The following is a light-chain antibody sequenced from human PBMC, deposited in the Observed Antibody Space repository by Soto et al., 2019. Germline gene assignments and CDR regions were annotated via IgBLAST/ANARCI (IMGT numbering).Light chain of an antibody. V-gene: IGKV1-5*01. CDR2: DAS. J-gene: IGKJ1*01. Sequence: IQMTQSPSTLSASVGDRVTITCRASHNIERWMAWYQQKPGKAPSLLIFDASTLHSGVPSRFSGSGSGTEFTLTISSLQSEDFAVYYCQQYNNWWTFGQGTKVDIK. CDR3: QQYNNWWT. CDR1: HNIERW.